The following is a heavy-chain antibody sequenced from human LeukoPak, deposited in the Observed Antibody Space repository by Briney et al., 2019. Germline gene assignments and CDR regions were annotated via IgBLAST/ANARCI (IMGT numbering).Heavy chain of an antibody. CDR2: IYTSGST. V-gene: IGHV4-4*07. Sequence: SETLSLTCTVSGGSISSYYWSWIRQPAGKGLEWIGRIYTSGSTNYNPSLKSRVTISVDTSKNQFSLKLSSVTAADTAVYYCARLVVVVPAAIPRYNWFDPWGQGTLVTVSS. J-gene: IGHJ5*02. CDR1: GGSISSYY. D-gene: IGHD2-2*01. CDR3: ARLVVVVPAAIPRYNWFDP.